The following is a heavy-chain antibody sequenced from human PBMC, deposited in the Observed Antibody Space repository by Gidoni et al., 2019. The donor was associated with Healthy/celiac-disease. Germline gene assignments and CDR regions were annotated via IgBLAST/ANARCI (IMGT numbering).Heavy chain of an antibody. J-gene: IGHJ2*01. CDR2: IYSGGST. CDR1: GFTVSSNY. Sequence: EVQLVESGGGLVKPGGSLRLSCAASGFTVSSNYMSWVRQAPGKGLEWVSVIYSGGSTYYADSVKGRFTISRHNSKNTLYLQMNSLRAEDTAVYYCARLRYGSGSYYFDLWGRGTLVTVSS. D-gene: IGHD3-10*01. CDR3: ARLRYGSGSYYFDL. V-gene: IGHV3-53*04.